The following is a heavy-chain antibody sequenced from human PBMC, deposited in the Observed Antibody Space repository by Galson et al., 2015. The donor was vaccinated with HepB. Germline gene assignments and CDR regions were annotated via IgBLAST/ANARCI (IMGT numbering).Heavy chain of an antibody. CDR2: IIPILGIA. V-gene: IGHV1-69*02. Sequence: SVKVSCKASGGTFSSYTISWVRQAPGQGLEWMGRIIPILGIANYAQKFQGRVTITADKSTSTAYMELSSLRSEDTAVYYCARVVRDSSGYYLGYWGQGTLSPSPQ. CDR3: ARVVRDSSGYYLGY. D-gene: IGHD3-22*01. CDR1: GGTFSSYT. J-gene: IGHJ4*02.